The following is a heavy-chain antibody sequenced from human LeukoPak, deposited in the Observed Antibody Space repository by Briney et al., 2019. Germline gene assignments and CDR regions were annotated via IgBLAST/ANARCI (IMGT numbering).Heavy chain of an antibody. CDR2: INPNSGGT. Sequence: ASVKVSCKASGYTFTGYYMHWVRQAPGQGLEWMGWINPNSGGTNYAQKFQGRVTMTRDTSISTAYMELSRLRSDDTAVYYCARVAPYYYDSSGYYYYYYMDVWGKGTTVTISS. CDR3: ARVAPYYYDSSGYYYYYYMDV. J-gene: IGHJ6*03. CDR1: GYTFTGYY. D-gene: IGHD3-22*01. V-gene: IGHV1-2*02.